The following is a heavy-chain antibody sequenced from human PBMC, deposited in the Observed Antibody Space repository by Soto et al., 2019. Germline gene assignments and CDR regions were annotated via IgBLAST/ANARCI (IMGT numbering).Heavy chain of an antibody. Sequence: ASVKVSCKVSRYSFTTYALHWVRQAPGQRLEWMGWINAGNGDTKYSEKFQGRVTITRDTSANTAYMELSSLRSEDTSVYYCARDPGNGAALRPYHSDYLGKGNLVTV. V-gene: IGHV1-3*01. CDR1: RYSFTTYA. J-gene: IGHJ4*02. CDR3: ARDPGNGAALRPYHSDY. D-gene: IGHD4-17*01. CDR2: INAGNGDT.